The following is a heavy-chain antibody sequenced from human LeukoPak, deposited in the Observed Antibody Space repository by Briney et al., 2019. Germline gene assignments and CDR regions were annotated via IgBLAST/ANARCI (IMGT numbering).Heavy chain of an antibody. J-gene: IGHJ4*02. CDR3: AKDIVATDDYRLDY. CDR2: IRYDGSNK. V-gene: IGHV3-30*02. D-gene: IGHD5-12*01. CDR1: GFTFSSYG. Sequence: GGSLRLSCAASGFTFSSYGMHWVRQAPGKGLEWVAFIRYDGSNKYYADSVKGRFTISRDNSKNTLYLQMNSLRAEDTAVYYCAKDIVATDDYRLDYWGQGTLVTVSS.